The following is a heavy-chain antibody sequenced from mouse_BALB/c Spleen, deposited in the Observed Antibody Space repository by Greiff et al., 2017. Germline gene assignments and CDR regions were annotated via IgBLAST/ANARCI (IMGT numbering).Heavy chain of an antibody. D-gene: IGHD1-1*01. V-gene: IGHV14-3*02. CDR1: GFNIKDTY. CDR3: ARIDYYGSSYGYFDV. CDR2: IDPANGNT. Sequence: EVQLQQSGAELVKPGASVKLSCTASGFNIKDTYMHWVKQRPEQGLEWIGRIDPANGNTKYDPKFQGKATITADTSSNTAYLQLSSLTSEDTAVYYCARIDYYGSSYGYFDVWGAGTTVTVSA. J-gene: IGHJ1*01.